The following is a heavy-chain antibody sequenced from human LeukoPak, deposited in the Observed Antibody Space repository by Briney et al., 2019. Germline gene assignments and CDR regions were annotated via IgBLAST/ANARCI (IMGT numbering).Heavy chain of an antibody. CDR2: ISAYNGNT. V-gene: IGHV1-18*04. CDR3: ARAPYCGGDCYSPDYYYYYYYMDV. D-gene: IGHD2-21*02. CDR1: GYTFTGYY. J-gene: IGHJ6*03. Sequence: ASVKVSCKASGYTFTGYYMHWVRQAPGQGLEWMGWISAYNGNTNYAQKLQGRVTMTTDTSTSTAYMELRSLRSDDTAVYYCARAPYCGGDCYSPDYYYYYYYMDVWGKGTTVTVSS.